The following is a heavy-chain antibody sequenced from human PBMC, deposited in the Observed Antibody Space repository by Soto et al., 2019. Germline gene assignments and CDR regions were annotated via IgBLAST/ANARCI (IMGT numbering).Heavy chain of an antibody. Sequence: SETLSLTCNVSGGSIDRSNYYWDWLRQPPGKGLEWIGTTYYNGNAYYNPSLKSRVSMSVDTSKNQFSLKLTSVTAADTALYYCARDYFDSSDYTTNWFDPWGQGTLVTVSS. CDR3: ARDYFDSSDYTTNWFDP. CDR1: GGSIDRSNYY. D-gene: IGHD3-22*01. J-gene: IGHJ5*02. CDR2: TYYNGNA. V-gene: IGHV4-39*01.